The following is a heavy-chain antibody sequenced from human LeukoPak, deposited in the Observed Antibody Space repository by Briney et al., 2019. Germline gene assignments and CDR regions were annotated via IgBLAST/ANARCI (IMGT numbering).Heavy chain of an antibody. CDR1: GASISSGLYY. CDR2: IFESGKT. Sequence: SETLSLTCSVSGASISSGLYYWDWIRQPAGKGLEWIGRIFESGKTNYNPSLKSRVTISVDTSKNQFSLKLRSVTAIDTAVYYCASSSWLRDANFDNWGQGTLVTVSS. V-gene: IGHV4-61*02. D-gene: IGHD2-15*01. CDR3: ASSSWLRDANFDN. J-gene: IGHJ4*02.